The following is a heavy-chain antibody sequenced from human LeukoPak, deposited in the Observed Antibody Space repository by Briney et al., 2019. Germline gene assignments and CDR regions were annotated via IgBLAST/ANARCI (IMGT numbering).Heavy chain of an antibody. CDR2: IRQDGSQK. J-gene: IGHJ4*02. CDR1: GFTFSSYW. D-gene: IGHD4-17*01. V-gene: IGHV3-7*01. Sequence: PGGSLRFSCAASGFTFSSYWMSRVRQAPRKGLEWVAAIRQDGSQKYYVDSVKGRFTISRDNAKNSLYLQMNSLRAEDTAVYYCARESGSVTSEVDFDYWGQGTLVTVSS. CDR3: ARESGSVTSEVDFDY.